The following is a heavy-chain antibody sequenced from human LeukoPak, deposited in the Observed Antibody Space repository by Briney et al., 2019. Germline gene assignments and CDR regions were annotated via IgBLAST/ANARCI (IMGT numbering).Heavy chain of an antibody. J-gene: IGHJ4*02. D-gene: IGHD6-6*01. CDR3: TRLLPSSHHFFDS. CDR1: GFTVSNDY. V-gene: IGHV3-53*01. CDR2: IYGGGST. Sequence: PGGSLRLSCAVSGFTVSNDYMSWVRQAPGKGLEWVSVIYGGGSTYYADSVRGRFTTSRDNSENTLYLQMDSLRAEDTAVYCTRLLPSSHHFFDSWGQGTLVTVSS.